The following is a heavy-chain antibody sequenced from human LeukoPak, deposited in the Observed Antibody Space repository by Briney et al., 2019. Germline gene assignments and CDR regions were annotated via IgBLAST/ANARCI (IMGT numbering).Heavy chain of an antibody. D-gene: IGHD3-3*01. CDR2: INPSGGST. CDR3: ATPGGNYYDFWSGYSQGAFDI. J-gene: IGHJ3*02. V-gene: IGHV1-46*03. CDR1: GYTFTSYY. Sequence: SVKVSCKASGYTFTSYYMHWVRQAPGQGREWMGIINPSGGSTSYAQKFQGRDTITRDTSTSKVYMEMSRLRSEDTAVYYCATPGGNYYDFWSGYSQGAFDIWGQGTMVTVSS.